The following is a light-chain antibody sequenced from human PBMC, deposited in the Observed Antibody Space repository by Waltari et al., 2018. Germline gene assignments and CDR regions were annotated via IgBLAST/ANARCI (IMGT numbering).Light chain of an antibody. CDR1: SSNIGSKS. CDR3: ATWDDSLNGL. V-gene: IGLV1-44*01. Sequence: QSVLTQPPSVSGTPGQRVSISCSGRSSNIGSKSVNWYQQVPGTAPNLLIYSNNQRPSGVPDRFSGSKSGTSASLAISGLQSEDEADYYCATWDDSLNGLFGGGTKLTVL. CDR2: SNN. J-gene: IGLJ2*01.